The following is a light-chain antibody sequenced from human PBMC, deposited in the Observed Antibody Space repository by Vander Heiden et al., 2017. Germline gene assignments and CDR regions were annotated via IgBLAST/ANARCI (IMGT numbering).Light chain of an antibody. Sequence: NFMLTQPQSVSEFPGKTVTISCTPSSGSIASNYVQWYQQRPGSSPTTVIYEDNQRPSGVPDRFSGSIDSSSNSASLTISGLKTEDEADYYCQSYDSSNYVFGTGTKVTVL. CDR1: SGSIASNY. CDR3: QSYDSSNYV. V-gene: IGLV6-57*01. CDR2: EDN. J-gene: IGLJ1*01.